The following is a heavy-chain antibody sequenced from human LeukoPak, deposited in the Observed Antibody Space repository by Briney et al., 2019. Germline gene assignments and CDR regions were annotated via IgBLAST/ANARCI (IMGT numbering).Heavy chain of an antibody. CDR1: GFTFSSYE. V-gene: IGHV3-23*01. Sequence: GGSLRLSCAASGFTFSSYEMNWVRQAPGKGLEWVSGISPGGDITYYADSVQGWFTISRDNSKNTLYLQMNSLRAEDTAVYYCAKSQQWLVLTSFDYWGQGTLVTVSS. CDR2: ISPGGDIT. CDR3: AKSQQWLVLTSFDY. J-gene: IGHJ4*02. D-gene: IGHD6-19*01.